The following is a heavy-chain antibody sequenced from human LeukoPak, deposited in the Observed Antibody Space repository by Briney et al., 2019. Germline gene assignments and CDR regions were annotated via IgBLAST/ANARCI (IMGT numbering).Heavy chain of an antibody. D-gene: IGHD4-17*01. CDR1: GYTFRSYA. J-gene: IGHJ4*02. Sequence: ASVKVSCKASGYTFRSYALTWVRQAPGQGLEWMGWVSPYTGHTEYAQTFQGRVTMTADTSTTTSYLELRSLRSDDTAMYFCARESDYGCNYYYLDSWGQGTLVTVSS. CDR3: ARESDYGCNYYYLDS. CDR2: VSPYTGHT. V-gene: IGHV1-18*04.